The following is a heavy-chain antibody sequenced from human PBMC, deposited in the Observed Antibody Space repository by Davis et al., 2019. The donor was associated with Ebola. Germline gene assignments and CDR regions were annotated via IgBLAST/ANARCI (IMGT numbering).Heavy chain of an antibody. CDR2: ISYDGSNK. V-gene: IGHV3-30*18. CDR1: GFTFSSYG. J-gene: IGHJ4*02. D-gene: IGHD6-19*01. Sequence: PGGSLRLSCAASGFTFSSYGMHWVRQAPGKGLEWVAVISYDGSNKYYADSVKGRFTISRDNSKNTLYLQMNSLRDEDTAVYYCAKDYSAYSSGWYTYWGQGTLVTVSS. CDR3: AKDYSAYSSGWYTY.